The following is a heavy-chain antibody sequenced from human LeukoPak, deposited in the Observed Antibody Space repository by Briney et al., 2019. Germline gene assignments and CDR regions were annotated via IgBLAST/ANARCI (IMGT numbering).Heavy chain of an antibody. CDR1: GVTFSGYS. CDR2: ITATSLHI. Sequence: PGGSLRLSCAASGVTFSGYSMNWVRQAPGKGLEWVSAITATSLHIYYADSVKGRFTISRDNAKNSLYLQMNSLRAEDTAVYYCARDAPWGTNSPYYMDVWGKGTTVTVSS. J-gene: IGHJ6*03. V-gene: IGHV3-21*01. D-gene: IGHD2-8*01. CDR3: ARDAPWGTNSPYYMDV.